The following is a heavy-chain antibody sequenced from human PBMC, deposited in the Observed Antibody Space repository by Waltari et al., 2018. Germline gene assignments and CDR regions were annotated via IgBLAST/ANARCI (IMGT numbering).Heavy chain of an antibody. J-gene: IGHJ4*02. V-gene: IGHV1-3*03. CDR2: INAGNGNT. CDR1: GYTFTSSA. CDR3: ALQETTAMVLGSLDY. D-gene: IGHD5-18*01. Sequence: QVQLVQSGAEVKKPGASVKVSCKASGYTFTSSAMHWVRQAPGQRLEWMGWINAGNGNTKYSQEFQGRVTITRDTSASTAYMELSSLRSEDMAVYYCALQETTAMVLGSLDYWGQGTLVTVSS.